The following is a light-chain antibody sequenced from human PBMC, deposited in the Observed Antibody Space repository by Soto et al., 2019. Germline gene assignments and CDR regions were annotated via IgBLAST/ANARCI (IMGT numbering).Light chain of an antibody. CDR3: QQSYRTPRT. J-gene: IGKJ5*01. CDR1: HTIIVY. CDR2: ATL. V-gene: IGKV1-39*01. Sequence: IHMNQSPSSLSAYLGDIVTITCRAIHTIIVYLNCYQHKPGKATRLMINATLNLQSGVPSRFSGSGSGTEFTRTISSLQPEDFATYYCQQSYRTPRTFGQGTRLEIK.